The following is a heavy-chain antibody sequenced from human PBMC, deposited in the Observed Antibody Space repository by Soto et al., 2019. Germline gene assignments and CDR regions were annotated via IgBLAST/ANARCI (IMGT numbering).Heavy chain of an antibody. CDR2: IDWDDDK. CDR3: AREYYYDSSGYYYVDY. CDR1: GFSLSTSGMR. D-gene: IGHD3-22*01. J-gene: IGHJ4*02. Sequence: SGPTLVNPTQTLTLTCTFSGFSLSTSGMRXSWIRQPPGKALEWLARIDWDDDKFYSTSLKTRLTISKDTSKNQVVLTMTNMDPVDTATYYCAREYYYDSSGYYYVDYWGQGTLVTV. V-gene: IGHV2-70*04.